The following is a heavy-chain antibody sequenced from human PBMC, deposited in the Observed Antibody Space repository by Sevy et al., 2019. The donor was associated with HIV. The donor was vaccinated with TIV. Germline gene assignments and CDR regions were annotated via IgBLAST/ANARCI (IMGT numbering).Heavy chain of an antibody. Sequence: GGSLRLSCAASGFTFSNYWMSWVRQAPGEGLEWVASIKQDGREKHYVDSVKGRFTDSRDNANNSLYLQVNSLRAEDTAVYYCARGSGYSRLYYFDYWGQGTLVTVSS. CDR1: GFTFSNYW. J-gene: IGHJ4*02. CDR3: ARGSGYSRLYYFDY. V-gene: IGHV3-7*01. D-gene: IGHD3-22*01. CDR2: IKQDGREK.